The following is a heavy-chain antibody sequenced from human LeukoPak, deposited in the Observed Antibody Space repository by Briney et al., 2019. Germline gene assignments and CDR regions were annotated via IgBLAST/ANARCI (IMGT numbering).Heavy chain of an antibody. CDR3: SRETSSGRTKFGY. Sequence: GGSLRLSCAASGFTVSSNYMSWVRQAPGKGLEWVSAIYSGGSTYYADSVKGRFTISRDISKTTLYLQMNSLRGEDTALYYWSRETSSGRTKFGYWGQGTLVTVSS. V-gene: IGHV3-66*02. D-gene: IGHD3-10*01. J-gene: IGHJ4*02. CDR2: IYSGGST. CDR1: GFTVSSNY.